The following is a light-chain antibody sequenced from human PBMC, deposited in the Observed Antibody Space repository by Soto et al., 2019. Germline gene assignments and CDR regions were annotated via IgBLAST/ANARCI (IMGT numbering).Light chain of an antibody. J-gene: IGKJ5*01. CDR3: QQRHMWPIT. V-gene: IGKV3-11*01. CDR1: QSFRCL. CDR2: DAY. Sequence: EVVLTQSPVTLSLSPGERATLSCRASQSFRCLLAWYQQKHGQAPRLLIYDAYNRATGIPPRFSGSGSGTDFPLPISSLEPEDSAVYYCQQRHMWPITFGQGTRLEIK.